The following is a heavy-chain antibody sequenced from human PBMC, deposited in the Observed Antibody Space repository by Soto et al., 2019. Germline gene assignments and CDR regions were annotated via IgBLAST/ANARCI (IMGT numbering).Heavy chain of an antibody. Sequence: GGSLRLSCAASGFTFSSYSMNWVRQAPGKGLEWVSSISSSSSYIYYADSVKGRFTISRDNAKNSLYLQMNSLRAEDTAVYYCARSGDFWSGYYDYWGQGPLVTVSS. CDR2: ISSSSSYI. CDR3: ARSGDFWSGYYDY. D-gene: IGHD3-3*01. CDR1: GFTFSSYS. V-gene: IGHV3-21*01. J-gene: IGHJ4*02.